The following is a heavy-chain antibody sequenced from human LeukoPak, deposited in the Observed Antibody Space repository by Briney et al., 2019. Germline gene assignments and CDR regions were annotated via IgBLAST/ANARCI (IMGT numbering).Heavy chain of an antibody. CDR2: INTDGSST. D-gene: IGHD2-2*01. Sequence: GESLKISCAASGITFNSYWIHWVRQAPGKGLVWVSRINTDGSSTSYADSVKGRFTISRDNAKNTLYLQMNSLRAEDTAVYYCATAAALGAFDMWGQGTMVTVSS. CDR1: GITFNSYW. CDR3: ATAAALGAFDM. V-gene: IGHV3-74*01. J-gene: IGHJ3*02.